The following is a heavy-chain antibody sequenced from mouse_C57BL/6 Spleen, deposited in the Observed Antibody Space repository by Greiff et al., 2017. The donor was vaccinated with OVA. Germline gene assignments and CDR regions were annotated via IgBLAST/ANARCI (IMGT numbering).Heavy chain of an antibody. V-gene: IGHV1-52*01. CDR1: GYTFTSYW. CDR2: IDPSDSET. Sequence: QVQLQPGAELVRPGSSVKLSCKASGYTFTSYWMHWVKQRPIQGLEWIGNIDPSDSETHYNQKFKDKATLTVDKSSSTAYMQLSSLTSEDSAVYYCARKGYYAMDYWGQGTSVTVSS. CDR3: ARKGYYAMDY. J-gene: IGHJ4*01.